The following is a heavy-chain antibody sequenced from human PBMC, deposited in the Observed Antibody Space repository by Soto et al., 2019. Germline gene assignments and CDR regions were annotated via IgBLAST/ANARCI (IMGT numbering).Heavy chain of an antibody. CDR2: INYNGNT. Sequence: SETLSLSCSISGESISSSNDYWGRIRSPPGKWLECLGSINYNGNTYSSPSLKSRLTISVDTPNNQFSLKLSSVTAADTAVYFCATFGVVGLIIDYWGQRLLVTVSS. CDR3: ATFGVVGLIIDY. J-gene: IGHJ4*02. D-gene: IGHD3-3*01. V-gene: IGHV4-39*01. CDR1: GESISSSNDY.